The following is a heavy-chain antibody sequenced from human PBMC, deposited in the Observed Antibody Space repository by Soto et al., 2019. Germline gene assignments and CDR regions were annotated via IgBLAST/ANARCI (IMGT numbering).Heavy chain of an antibody. CDR3: ARSSGWRQVVGYKYGLAV. V-gene: IGHV3-11*06. J-gene: IGHJ6*02. CDR1: GFTVSDHY. Sequence: QVQLVESGGGLVKPGGSLRLSCAVSGFTVSDHYMTWIRQAPGKGLEWVSYISGSGTYTNYADSVKGRFIISRDIAQNSLCLQITSLRAEDTAVYYCARSSGWRQVVGYKYGLAVWGQGTAVTVSS. CDR2: ISGSGTYT. D-gene: IGHD3-22*01.